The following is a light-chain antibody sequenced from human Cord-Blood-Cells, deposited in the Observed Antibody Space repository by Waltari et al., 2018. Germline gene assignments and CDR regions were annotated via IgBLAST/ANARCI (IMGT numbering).Light chain of an antibody. Sequence: QSSLTQPASVTGSHGQSITISCTGTSSDVWSYNLVSWYQQHPGKAPKLMIYEVSKRPSGVSNRFSGSKSGNTASLTISGLQAEDEADYYCCSYAGSSTYVFGTGTKVTVL. CDR2: EVS. V-gene: IGLV2-23*02. CDR1: SSDVWSYNL. CDR3: CSYAGSSTYV. J-gene: IGLJ1*01.